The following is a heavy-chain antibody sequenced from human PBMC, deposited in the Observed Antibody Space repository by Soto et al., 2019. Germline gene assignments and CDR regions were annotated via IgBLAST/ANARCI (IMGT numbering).Heavy chain of an antibody. Sequence: GGSLRLSCAASGFTFSGSAMHWVRQASGKGLEWVGRIRSKANSYATAYAASVKGRFTISRDDSKNTAYLQMNSLKTEDTAVYYCTRPPYGDYLNWFDPWGQGTPVTVSS. CDR2: IRSKANSYAT. J-gene: IGHJ5*02. CDR1: GFTFSGSA. V-gene: IGHV3-73*01. D-gene: IGHD4-17*01. CDR3: TRPPYGDYLNWFDP.